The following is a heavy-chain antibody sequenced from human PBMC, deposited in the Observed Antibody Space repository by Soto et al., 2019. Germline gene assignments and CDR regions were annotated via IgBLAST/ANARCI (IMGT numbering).Heavy chain of an antibody. CDR1: GSSISSGGHY. CDR3: ARDTTQAGYYYYGMDV. CDR2: IHYSGST. Sequence: PSQTLSFPCTVSGSSISSGGHYWSWFRQHPGKGLEWIGYIHYSGSTYYNPSLKSRVTISVDTSKNQFSLKLSSVTAADTAVYYCARDTTQAGYYYYGMDVWGQGTTVTVSS. J-gene: IGHJ6*02. V-gene: IGHV4-31*03. D-gene: IGHD1-1*01.